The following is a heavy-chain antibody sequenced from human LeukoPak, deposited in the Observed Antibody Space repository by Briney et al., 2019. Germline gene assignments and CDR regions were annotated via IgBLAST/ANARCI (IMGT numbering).Heavy chain of an antibody. D-gene: IGHD2-2*01. Sequence: GGSLRLSCAASGFTFSSYAMSWVRQAPGKGLEWVSAISGSGGSTYYADSVKGRFTISRDNSKNTLHLQMNSLRAEDTAVYYCAKGGCVGTSCYRRAFDIWGQGTMVTVSS. J-gene: IGHJ3*02. CDR1: GFTFSSYA. CDR2: ISGSGGST. V-gene: IGHV3-23*01. CDR3: AKGGCVGTSCYRRAFDI.